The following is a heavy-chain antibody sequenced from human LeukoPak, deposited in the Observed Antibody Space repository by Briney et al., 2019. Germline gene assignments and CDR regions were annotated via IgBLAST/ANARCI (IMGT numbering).Heavy chain of an antibody. CDR1: GFTFSNYG. V-gene: IGHV3-30*18. CDR2: ISYDGSNK. J-gene: IGHJ4*02. D-gene: IGHD6-13*01. Sequence: GGSLRLSCAPSGFTFSNYGMHWVRQAPGKGLGWVAVISYDGSNKYYADSVKGRFTISRDNSKNTLYLQMNSLRAEDTAVYYCAKPSAGTFDYWGQGTLVTVSS. CDR3: AKPSAGTFDY.